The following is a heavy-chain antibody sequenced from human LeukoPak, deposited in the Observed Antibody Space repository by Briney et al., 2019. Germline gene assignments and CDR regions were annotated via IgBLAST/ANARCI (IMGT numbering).Heavy chain of an antibody. V-gene: IGHV4-34*01. D-gene: IGHD1-7*01. CDR1: GRSFSNYY. J-gene: IGHJ6*03. Sequence: PSETLSLTCAVYGRSFSNYYWSWIRQTPGKGMEWIGEINDSGRTNYNPSLMSRVTVSVDTSKNQFSLRLTSVTATDTAVYYCARRWNYGRNYYIDVWGKGAAVSVSS. CDR3: ARRWNYGRNYYIDV. CDR2: INDSGRT.